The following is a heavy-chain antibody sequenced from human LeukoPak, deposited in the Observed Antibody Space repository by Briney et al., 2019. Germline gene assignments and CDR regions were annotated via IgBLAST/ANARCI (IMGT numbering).Heavy chain of an antibody. J-gene: IGHJ3*02. CDR2: ISYDGSNK. D-gene: IGHD1-14*01. CDR3: ARDTGARRAFDI. Sequence: GGSLRLSCAASGFTFSSYAMHWVRQAPGKGLEWVAVISYDGSNKYYADSVKGRFTISRDNSKNTLYLQMNSLRAEDTAVYYCARDTGARRAFDIWGQGTMVTVSS. CDR1: GFTFSSYA. V-gene: IGHV3-30-3*01.